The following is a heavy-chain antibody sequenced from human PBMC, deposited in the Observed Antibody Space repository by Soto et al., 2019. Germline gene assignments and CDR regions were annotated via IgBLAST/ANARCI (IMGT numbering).Heavy chain of an antibody. J-gene: IGHJ4*02. CDR3: AKAPPACFSGWPLDY. Sequence: EVQLLESGGGLLQPGGSLRLTCAASGFTFSDCAMGWVRQAPGKGLEWVSLISGRGDTTYYAGSVRGRFTISRDTSKNTRYLQMSSLRAEDTALYYCAKAPPACFSGWPLDYWGQGALVTVSS. V-gene: IGHV3-23*01. CDR1: GFTFSDCA. CDR2: ISGRGDTT. D-gene: IGHD6-25*01.